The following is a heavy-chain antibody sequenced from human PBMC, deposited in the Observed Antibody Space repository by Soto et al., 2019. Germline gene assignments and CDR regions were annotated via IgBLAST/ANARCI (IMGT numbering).Heavy chain of an antibody. D-gene: IGHD6-19*01. J-gene: IGHJ4*02. Sequence: QVQLVQSGAEVKKPGSSVKVSCKPSGGTFSSYAISWVRQAPGQGLEWMGGFIPIFGTANYAQKFQSRVTITADESTSTAYMELSSLRSEDTAVYYCARDRHMAVERGYCDYWGQGTLVTVSS. CDR1: GGTFSSYA. CDR3: ARDRHMAVERGYCDY. CDR2: FIPIFGTA. V-gene: IGHV1-69*12.